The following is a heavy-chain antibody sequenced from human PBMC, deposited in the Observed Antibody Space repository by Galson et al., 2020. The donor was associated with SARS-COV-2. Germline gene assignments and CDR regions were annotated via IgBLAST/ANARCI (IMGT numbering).Heavy chain of an antibody. V-gene: IGHV3-21*01. J-gene: IGHJ6*02. Sequence: GGSLRLSCAASGFTFSSYSMNWVRQAPGKGLEWVSSISSSSSYIYYADSVKGRFTISRDNAKNSLYLQMNSLRAEDTAVYYCARLMRYFDWASVHYYYYYGMDVWGQGTTVTVSS. CDR2: ISSSSSYI. CDR1: GFTFSSYS. CDR3: ARLMRYFDWASVHYYYYYGMDV. D-gene: IGHD3-9*01.